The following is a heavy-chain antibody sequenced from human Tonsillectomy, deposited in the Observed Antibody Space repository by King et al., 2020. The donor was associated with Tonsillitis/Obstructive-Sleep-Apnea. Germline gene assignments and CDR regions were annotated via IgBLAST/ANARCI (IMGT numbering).Heavy chain of an antibody. Sequence: VQLVESGGGVVQPGRSLRLSCAASGFNFDDYGMHWVRQAPGKGLEWVAVIWYDSRNKEYAASVKGRCTLSRDNSKNTVNLQIDNLRAEDTAVYYCAKSEGHFAEPIDFWGQGTLVTASS. J-gene: IGHJ4*02. CDR2: IWYDSRNK. CDR3: AKSEGHFAEPIDF. V-gene: IGHV3-33*06. D-gene: IGHD3-3*02. CDR1: GFNFDDYG.